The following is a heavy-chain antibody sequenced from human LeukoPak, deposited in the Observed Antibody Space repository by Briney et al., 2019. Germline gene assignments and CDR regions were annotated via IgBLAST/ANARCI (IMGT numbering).Heavy chain of an antibody. CDR3: ARGLGSGSYYGY. D-gene: IGHD1-26*01. Sequence: ASAKVSCKASGYTFTSYYVHWVRQAPGQGLEWMGIINPSSGRSNCAQKFQGRVTMTRDTSTSTVYMELSSLISEDTAVFYCARGLGSGSYYGYWGQGTLVTVSS. V-gene: IGHV1-46*01. CDR2: INPSSGRS. J-gene: IGHJ4*02. CDR1: GYTFTSYY.